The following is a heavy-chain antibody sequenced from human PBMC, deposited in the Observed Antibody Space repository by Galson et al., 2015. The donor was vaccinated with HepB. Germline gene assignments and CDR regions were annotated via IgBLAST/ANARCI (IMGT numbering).Heavy chain of an antibody. D-gene: IGHD6-19*01. V-gene: IGHV1-2*02. J-gene: IGHJ6*02. Sequence: SVKVSCKASGYTFTGYYMHWVRQAPGQGLEWMGWINPNSGGTNYAQKFQGRVTMTRDTSISTAYMELSRLRSDDTAVYYCAVLPKYSSGWYGGNYYYGMDVWGQGTTVTVSS. CDR3: AVLPKYSSGWYGGNYYYGMDV. CDR1: GYTFTGYY. CDR2: INPNSGGT.